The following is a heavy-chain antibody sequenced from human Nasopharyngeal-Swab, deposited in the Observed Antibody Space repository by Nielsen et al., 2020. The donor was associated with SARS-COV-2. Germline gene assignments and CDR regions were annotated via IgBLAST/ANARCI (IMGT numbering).Heavy chain of an antibody. CDR2: ISGSGGST. V-gene: IGHV3-23*01. CDR1: GFTFSSYA. CDR3: AKDWGYCSGGSCLPVF. J-gene: IGHJ4*02. Sequence: GESLKISCAASGFTFSSYAMSWVRQAPGKGLEWVSAISGSGGSTYYADSVKGRFTISRDNSKNTLYLQMNSLRAEDTDVYYCAKDWGYCSGGSCLPVFWGQGTLVTVSS. D-gene: IGHD2-15*01.